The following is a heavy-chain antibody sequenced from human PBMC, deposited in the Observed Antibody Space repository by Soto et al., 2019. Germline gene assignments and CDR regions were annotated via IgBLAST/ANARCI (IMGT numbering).Heavy chain of an antibody. CDR2: INPNSGGT. CDR1: GYTFSDYY. D-gene: IGHD1-1*01. Sequence: QVQLVQSGAEVRKPGASVKVSCKASGYTFSDYYIHWVRQAPGQGLEWMGWINPNSGGTKYEPKFQGGVTMTSDTSITTAYMELSSLRSGDTAVYYCAREPATAKPEGVDFWGQGTLVTVSS. CDR3: AREPATAKPEGVDF. V-gene: IGHV1-2*02. J-gene: IGHJ4*02.